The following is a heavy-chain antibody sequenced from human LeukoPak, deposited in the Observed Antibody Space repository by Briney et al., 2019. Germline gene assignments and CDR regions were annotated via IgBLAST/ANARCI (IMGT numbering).Heavy chain of an antibody. CDR1: GFTFSTYG. V-gene: IGHV3-43D*03. D-gene: IGHD2-21*02. J-gene: IGHJ6*03. CDR2: ISWDGGST. Sequence: GGSLRLSCEASGFTFSTYGMHWVRHAPGKGLEWVSLISWDGGSTYYADSVKGRFTISRDNSKNSLYLQMNSLRAEDTALYYCARARRVTANYYYMDVWGKGTTVTVSS. CDR3: ARARRVTANYYYMDV.